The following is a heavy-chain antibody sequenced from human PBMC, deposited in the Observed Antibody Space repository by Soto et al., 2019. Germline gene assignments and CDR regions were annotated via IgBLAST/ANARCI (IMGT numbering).Heavy chain of an antibody. D-gene: IGHD5-18*01. J-gene: IGHJ4*02. V-gene: IGHV3-53*01. CDR3: ARGYSYTQPVFDY. CDR1: GFTVSNNY. Sequence: GGSLRLSCAASGFTVSNNYMTWVRQAPGKVLEWVSFIYSSGSTYYADSVKGRFTISRDKFKNTLYLQMNSLRAEDTAVYYCARGYSYTQPVFDYWGLGTLVTVS. CDR2: IYSSGST.